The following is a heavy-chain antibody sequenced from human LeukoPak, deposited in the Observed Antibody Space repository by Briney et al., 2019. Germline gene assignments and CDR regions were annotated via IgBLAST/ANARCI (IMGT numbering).Heavy chain of an antibody. J-gene: IGHJ4*02. D-gene: IGHD3-16*01. V-gene: IGHV3-11*01. CDR1: GGSISSYY. CDR3: ARVPIMITFGEGGRFDY. Sequence: LSLTCTVSGGSISSYYWSWIRQPPGKGLEWVSYISSSGSTIYYADSVKGRFTISRDNAKNSLYLQMNSLRAEDTAVYYCARVPIMITFGEGGRFDYWGQGTLVTVSS. CDR2: ISSSGSTI.